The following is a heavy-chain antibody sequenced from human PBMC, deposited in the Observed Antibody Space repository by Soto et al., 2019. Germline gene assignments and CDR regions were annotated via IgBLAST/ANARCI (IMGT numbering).Heavy chain of an antibody. D-gene: IGHD5-12*01. V-gene: IGHV1-69*05. CDR3: AAPRTDGYKVPDPSTYYYYGLDV. CDR1: GGSFSTYA. CDR2: IIPIFGTP. Sequence: SVKVSCKASGGSFSTYAISWVRQAPGQGLEWMGGIIPIFGTPNYAQKFQGRVTITTDRSTSTACLELNSLRSEDTAVYYCAAPRTDGYKVPDPSTYYYYGLDVWGQGTTVTVSS. J-gene: IGHJ6*02.